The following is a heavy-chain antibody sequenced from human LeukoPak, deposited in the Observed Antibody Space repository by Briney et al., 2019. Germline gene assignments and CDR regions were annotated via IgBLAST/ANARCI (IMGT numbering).Heavy chain of an antibody. J-gene: IGHJ3*02. Sequence: GESLEISCKDSGYSFTNYWIGWVLQLPGKGLEWMVIIYPGDSDTRYSPSFQGQVTISVDKSISTAFLQWSSLKASDTAVYYCARHLGWCNNTSGCDDESDAFDIWGQGTMVSVSS. CDR2: IYPGDSDT. CDR1: GYSFTNYW. D-gene: IGHD2-2*01. CDR3: ARHLGWCNNTSGCDDESDAFDI. V-gene: IGHV5-51*01.